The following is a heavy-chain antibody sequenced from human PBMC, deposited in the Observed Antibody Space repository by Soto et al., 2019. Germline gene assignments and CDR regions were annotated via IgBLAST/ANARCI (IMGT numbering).Heavy chain of an antibody. CDR1: GFTFSSYA. CDR3: AIALRGNWGGTEYYDFWSGYYAPDY. D-gene: IGHD3-3*01. J-gene: IGHJ4*02. V-gene: IGHV3-23*01. Sequence: PGGSLRLSCAASGFTFSSYAMSWVRQAPGKGLEWVSAISGSGGSTYYADSVKGRFTISRDNSKNTLYLQMNSLRAEDTAVYYCAIALRGNWGGTEYYDFWSGYYAPDYWGQGTLVTVSS. CDR2: ISGSGGST.